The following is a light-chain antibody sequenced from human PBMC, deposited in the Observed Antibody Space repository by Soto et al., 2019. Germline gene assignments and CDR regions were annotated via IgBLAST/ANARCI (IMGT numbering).Light chain of an antibody. CDR1: QSISNY. CDR2: AAS. Sequence: DIQMTQSPSSLSASVRDRVTITCRASQSISNYLNWYQQKPGKAPKLLIYAASSLQSGVPSRFSGSGSGTDFTLTISSLQPEDFATYYCQQANSFPLIFGGGTKVDI. V-gene: IGKV1-39*01. CDR3: QQANSFPLI. J-gene: IGKJ4*01.